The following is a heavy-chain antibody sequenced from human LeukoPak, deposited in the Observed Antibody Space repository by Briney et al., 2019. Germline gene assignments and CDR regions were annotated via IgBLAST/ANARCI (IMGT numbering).Heavy chain of an antibody. V-gene: IGHV3-15*01. J-gene: IGHJ4*02. D-gene: IGHD3-9*01. CDR1: GFTFSNAW. CDR3: TTDDYYDILAGYRPIDY. CDR2: IKSKTDGGTT. Sequence: GGSLRLSCAASGFTFSNAWMSWVRQAPGKGLEWVGRIKSKTDGGTTDYAAPVKGRFTISRDDSKNTLYLQMNSLKTEDTAVYYCTTDDYYDILAGYRPIDYWGQGTLVTVSS.